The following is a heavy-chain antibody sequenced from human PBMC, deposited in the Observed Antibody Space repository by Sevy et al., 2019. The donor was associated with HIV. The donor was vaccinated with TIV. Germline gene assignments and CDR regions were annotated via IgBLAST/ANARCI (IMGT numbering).Heavy chain of an antibody. J-gene: IGHJ3*02. CDR1: GFTFSSYE. V-gene: IGHV3-48*03. CDR2: ISSSGSSM. D-gene: IGHD1-20*01. Sequence: GESLKISCAASGFTFSSYEMNWVRQAPGKGLEWLSHISSSGSSMYYADSVKGRFTISRDNAKNSLYLQMNSLGAEDTAVYYCARGGRRIDVYNRKDAFDIWGQGTMVTVSS. CDR3: ARGGRRIDVYNRKDAFDI.